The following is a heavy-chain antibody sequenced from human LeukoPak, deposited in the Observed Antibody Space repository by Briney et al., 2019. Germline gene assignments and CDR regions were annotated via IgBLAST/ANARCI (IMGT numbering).Heavy chain of an antibody. D-gene: IGHD2-21*02. Sequence: GASVKVSCKASGYTFTSYDINWVRQATGQGLEWMGWMNPNSGNTGYAQKFQGRVTITRNTSISTAYMELSSLRSEDTAVYYCARGRGAYCGGDCSYFDYWGQGTLVTVSS. CDR1: GYTFTSYD. CDR2: MNPNSGNT. V-gene: IGHV1-8*01. J-gene: IGHJ4*02. CDR3: ARGRGAYCGGDCSYFDY.